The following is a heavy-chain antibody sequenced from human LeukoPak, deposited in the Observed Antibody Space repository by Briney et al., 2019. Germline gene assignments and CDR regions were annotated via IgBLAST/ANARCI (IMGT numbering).Heavy chain of an antibody. J-gene: IGHJ5*02. CDR3: AKDLPPTIMIA. D-gene: IGHD2-2*02. CDR1: GFTFSTYG. V-gene: IGHV3-30*02. CDR2: IWFDGSSK. Sequence: PGGSLRLSCAASGFTFSTYGMQWVRQAPGKGLEWLSFIWFDGSSKHYADSVKGRFIISRDNSKRTLYLEMNSLRPEDTGVYYCAKDLPPTIMIAWGQGTLVTVSS.